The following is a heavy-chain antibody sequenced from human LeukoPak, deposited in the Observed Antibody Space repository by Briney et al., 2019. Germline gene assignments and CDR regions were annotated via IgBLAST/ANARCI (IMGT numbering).Heavy chain of an antibody. CDR1: RFTFSSYG. CDR2: ISYDGNNR. J-gene: IGHJ3*02. Sequence: QSGRSLRLSCAASRFTFSSYGMHWVRQAPGKGLEWVAVISYDGNNRYYADSVKGRFTISRYNSKNTLYLQMNSLRAEDTAVYYCARAVAGENDAFDIWGQGTMVTVSS. D-gene: IGHD6-19*01. CDR3: ARAVAGENDAFDI. V-gene: IGHV3-30*03.